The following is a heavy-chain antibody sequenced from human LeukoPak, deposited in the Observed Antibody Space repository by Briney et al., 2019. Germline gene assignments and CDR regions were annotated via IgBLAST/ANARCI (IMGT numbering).Heavy chain of an antibody. CDR3: AKDHGSVTTGYYYYYMDV. Sequence: GGSLRLSCAASGFTLSSYGMHLARQAPGKGLEWVAFIRYDESNKYYADSVKGRFTISRDNSKNTLYLQMDSLRPEDTAVYYCAKDHGSVTTGYYYYYMDVWGKGTTVTVSS. CDR1: GFTLSSYG. D-gene: IGHD4-17*01. J-gene: IGHJ6*03. V-gene: IGHV3-30*02. CDR2: IRYDESNK.